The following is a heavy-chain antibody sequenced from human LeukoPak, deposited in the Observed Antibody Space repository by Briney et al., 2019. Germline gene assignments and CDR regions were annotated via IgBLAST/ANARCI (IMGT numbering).Heavy chain of an antibody. CDR3: ARRLGGYGNY. CDR1: GFTFDDYA. CDR2: ISWNGGSI. Sequence: GGSLRLSCAASGFTFDDYAMHWVRQAPGKGLEWVSGISWNGGSIAYADSVKGRFTISRDNAKNSLYLQMNRLRAEDTAVYYCARRLGGYGNYWGQGTLVTVSS. V-gene: IGHV3-9*01. J-gene: IGHJ4*02. D-gene: IGHD5-12*01.